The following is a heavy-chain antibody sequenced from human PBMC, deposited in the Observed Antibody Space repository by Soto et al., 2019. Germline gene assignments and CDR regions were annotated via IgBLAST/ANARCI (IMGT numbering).Heavy chain of an antibody. D-gene: IGHD1-1*01. V-gene: IGHV3-23*01. Sequence: EVQLLESGGGLVQPGGSLRLSCAASGFTFSSYAMSWVRQAPGKGLEWVSAISGTADSTYYADSVKGRFTISRDNSKNTLYLQMNSLSAEDTAVYYCAKDRLPTDDYWGQGTLVTVSS. CDR2: ISGTADST. CDR3: AKDRLPTDDY. J-gene: IGHJ4*02. CDR1: GFTFSSYA.